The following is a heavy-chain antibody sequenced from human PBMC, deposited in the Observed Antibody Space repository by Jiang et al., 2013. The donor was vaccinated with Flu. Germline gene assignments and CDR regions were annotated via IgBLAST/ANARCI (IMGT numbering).Heavy chain of an antibody. D-gene: IGHD3-3*01. J-gene: IGHJ5*02. CDR1: GYTFTSYA. Sequence: QSGSELKKPGASVKVSCKASGYTFTSYAMNWVRQAPGQGLEWMGWINTNTGNPTYAQGFTGRFVFSLDTSVSTAYPQISSLKAEDTAVYYCARDLDDLEYNWFDPWGQGTLVTVSS. CDR3: ARDLDDLEYNWFDP. CDR2: INTNTGNP. V-gene: IGHV7-4-1*02.